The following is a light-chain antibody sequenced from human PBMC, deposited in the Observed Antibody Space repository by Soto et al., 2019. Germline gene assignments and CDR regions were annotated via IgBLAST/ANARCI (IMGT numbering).Light chain of an antibody. CDR1: QSISSY. CDR2: AAS. Sequence: DIQMTQSPSSLSASVGDRVNITCRASQSISSYLNWYQQKPGKAPKLLVYAASRLQSGVPSRFSGTGSGTDFTLTISSLQPEDFETYYCQQSFRTPFTFGPGTKVDIK. V-gene: IGKV1-39*01. J-gene: IGKJ3*01. CDR3: QQSFRTPFT.